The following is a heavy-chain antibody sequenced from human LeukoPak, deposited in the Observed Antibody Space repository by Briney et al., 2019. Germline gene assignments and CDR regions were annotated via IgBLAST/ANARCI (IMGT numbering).Heavy chain of an antibody. Sequence: PSETLSLTCVVYGGSFSGYSWSWIRQPPGKGLEWIGEINHSGSTNYNPSLKSRVTISVDTSKNQFSLKLSSVTAADTAVYYCARVDTSCSLFDYWGQGTLVTVSS. V-gene: IGHV4-34*01. J-gene: IGHJ4*02. CDR1: GGSFSGYS. CDR3: ARVDTSCSLFDY. D-gene: IGHD2-2*01. CDR2: INHSGST.